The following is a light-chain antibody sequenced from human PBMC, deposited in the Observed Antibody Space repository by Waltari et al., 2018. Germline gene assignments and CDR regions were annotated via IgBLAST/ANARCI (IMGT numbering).Light chain of an antibody. CDR1: QSVTNS. Sequence: EIVLTQSPATLSLSPGERATLSCRASQSVTNSLAWYQQKPGQATRLLIYSASNRATGVPARFSGSGSGTDFTLTISSLEPEDFAVYYCQQRSNWPRTFGQRTKVEIK. CDR2: SAS. J-gene: IGKJ1*01. CDR3: QQRSNWPRT. V-gene: IGKV3-11*01.